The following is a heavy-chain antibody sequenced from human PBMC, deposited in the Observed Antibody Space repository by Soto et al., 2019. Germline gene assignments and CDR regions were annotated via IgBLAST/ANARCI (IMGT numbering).Heavy chain of an antibody. CDR2: VYYRGNA. CDR3: ARLEGLATISYYFDF. J-gene: IGHJ4*02. CDR1: DDSINSDKYY. V-gene: IGHV4-39*01. Sequence: SETLSLTCSVSDDSINSDKYYWGWIRQPPEKGLEWIGSVYYRGNAYYNPSLQTRVTISLDKSKSQFSLKLNSVTAADSAVYFCARLEGLATISYYFDFWGPGALVTVSS. D-gene: IGHD3-9*01.